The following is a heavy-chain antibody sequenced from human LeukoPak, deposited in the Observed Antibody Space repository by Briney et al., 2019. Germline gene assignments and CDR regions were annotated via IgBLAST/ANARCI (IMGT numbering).Heavy chain of an antibody. V-gene: IGHV3-53*04. CDR3: ARELMHTGGYRTSGY. CDR1: GFTVSSNY. Sequence: PGGSLRLSCAASGFTVSSNYMSWVRQAPGKGLEWVSVIYSGGSTYYADSVKGRFTISRHDSKNTLYLQMNSLRAEDTAVYYCARELMHTGGYRTSGYWGQGTLVTVSS. CDR2: IYSGGST. J-gene: IGHJ4*02. D-gene: IGHD5-12*01.